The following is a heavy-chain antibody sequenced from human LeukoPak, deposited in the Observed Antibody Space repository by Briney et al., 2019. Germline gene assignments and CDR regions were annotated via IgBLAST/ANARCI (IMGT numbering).Heavy chain of an antibody. CDR1: GGSISNTSYY. CDR3: AREKSTMVRGVIGY. D-gene: IGHD3-10*01. CDR2: MYSSGST. V-gene: IGHV4-39*07. Sequence: SETLSLTCTVSGGSISNTSYYWGWIRQPPGKGLEWIGCMYSSGSTYYTPSLKSRVTISGDTSKNQFSLKLSSVTAADTAVYYCAREKSTMVRGVIGYWGQGTLVTVSS. J-gene: IGHJ4*02.